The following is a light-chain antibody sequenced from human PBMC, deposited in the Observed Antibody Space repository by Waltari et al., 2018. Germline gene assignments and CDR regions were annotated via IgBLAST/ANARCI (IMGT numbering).Light chain of an antibody. CDR2: KAS. CDR3: QHYDSYSAT. J-gene: IGKJ4*02. V-gene: IGKV1-5*03. Sequence: DIQMTQSPSTLSASVGDRFTTTCRPSQSIPRWLAWYQQKPGKAPKLLIYKASILESGVSSRFSGGGSGTEFTLTISSLQPDDFATYYCQHYDSYSATFGGGTKVEIK. CDR1: QSIPRW.